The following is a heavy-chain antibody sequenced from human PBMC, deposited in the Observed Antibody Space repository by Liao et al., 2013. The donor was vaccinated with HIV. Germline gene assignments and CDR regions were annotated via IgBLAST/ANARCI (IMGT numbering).Heavy chain of an antibody. CDR2: INSDGRT. Sequence: QVRLRQWGAGLLKPSETLSLTCAVYDGSFRGYYWSWIRQSPGKGLEWIGEINSDGRTNLNPSLKTRVTVSVDTSKNQFSLKLSSVTAADTAVYYCARGSSGYAFDYWGQGTLVTVSS. D-gene: IGHD3-22*01. J-gene: IGHJ4*02. CDR1: DGSFRGYY. CDR3: ARGSSGYAFDY. V-gene: IGHV4-34*02.